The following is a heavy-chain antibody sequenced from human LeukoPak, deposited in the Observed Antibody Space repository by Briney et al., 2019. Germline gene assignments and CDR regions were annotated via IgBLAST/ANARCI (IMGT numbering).Heavy chain of an antibody. Sequence: SETLSLTCTVSDDSIRTHYWSWIRQSPETGLEWIGSMHYSGSTYYNPSLNSRVTISVDTSKNQFSLKLTSVTAADTAVYYCCGSGWFAGPFGYWGQGALVTVSS. D-gene: IGHD6-19*01. J-gene: IGHJ4*02. V-gene: IGHV4-39*07. CDR2: MHYSGST. CDR1: DDSIRTHY. CDR3: CGSGWFAGPFGY.